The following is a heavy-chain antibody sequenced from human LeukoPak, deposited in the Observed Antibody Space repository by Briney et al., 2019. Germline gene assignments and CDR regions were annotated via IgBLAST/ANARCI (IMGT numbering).Heavy chain of an antibody. J-gene: IGHJ4*02. V-gene: IGHV4-4*02. CDR2: IYHSGST. CDR1: GGSISSSNW. CDR3: ATLDGSSWSKYYFDY. Sequence: SSGTLSLTCAVSGGSISSSNWWSWVRQPPGKGLEWIGEIYHSGSTNYNPSLKSRVTISVDKSKNQFSLKLSSVTAADTAVYYCATLDGSSWSKYYFDYWGQGTLVSVSS. D-gene: IGHD6-13*01.